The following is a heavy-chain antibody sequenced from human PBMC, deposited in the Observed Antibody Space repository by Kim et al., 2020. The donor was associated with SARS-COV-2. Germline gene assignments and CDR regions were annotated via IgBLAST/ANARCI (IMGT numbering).Heavy chain of an antibody. J-gene: IGHJ4*02. Sequence: SQTLSLTCAISGDSVSSNSAAWNWIRQSPSRGLEWLGRTYYRSKWYNDYAVSVKSRITINPDTSKNQFSLQLNSVTPEDTAVYYCARGGRFLEWLLYQTLWGPFDYWGQGTLVTVSS. CDR3: ARGGRFLEWLLYQTLWGPFDY. CDR2: TYYRSKWYN. V-gene: IGHV6-1*01. D-gene: IGHD3-3*01. CDR1: GDSVSSNSAA.